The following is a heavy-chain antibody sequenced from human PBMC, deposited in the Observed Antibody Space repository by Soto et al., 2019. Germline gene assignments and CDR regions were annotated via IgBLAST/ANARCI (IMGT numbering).Heavy chain of an antibody. J-gene: IGHJ4*02. D-gene: IGHD4-17*01. CDR2: IIPFFGTV. V-gene: IGHV1-69*01. CDR3: AKSAPMDAGDKYYYDF. Sequence: QVQLVQSGTEVKKTGSSVKVSCKASGGTFSTFGISWVRQAPGQGLEWMGGIIPFFGTVRYSQKFEDRITITADESTNTVYMDLRTLTSEDTAIYYCAKSAPMDAGDKYYYDFWGQGALVTVSS. CDR1: GGTFSTFG.